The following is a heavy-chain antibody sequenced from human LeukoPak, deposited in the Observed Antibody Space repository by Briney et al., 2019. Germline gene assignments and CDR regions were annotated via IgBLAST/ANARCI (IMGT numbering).Heavy chain of an antibody. CDR3: ARVAETTYDILTGYYPD. V-gene: IGHV3-21*01. CDR2: ISSSSYI. J-gene: IGHJ4*02. CDR1: GFTFSSYS. Sequence: PGGSLRLSCAASGFTFSSYSMNWVRQAPGKGLEWVSSISSSSYIYYADSVKGRFTISRDNAKNSLYLQMNSLRAEDTAVYYCARVAETTYDILTGYYPDWGQGTLVTVSS. D-gene: IGHD3-9*01.